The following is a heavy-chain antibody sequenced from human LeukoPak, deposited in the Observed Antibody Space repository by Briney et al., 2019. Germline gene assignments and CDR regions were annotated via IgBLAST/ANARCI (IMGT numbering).Heavy chain of an antibody. J-gene: IGHJ3*01. CDR1: GVSVSDGRYY. Sequence: SETLSLTCNVSGVSVSDGRYYWTWIRQHPGKGLEWIGYKYYSGSAKYNPSLKSRLTISIDTSKNQLSLQLSSVTAADAATYYCATPYCSSISCLDVFNVWGPGTRVTVSS. CDR3: ATPYCSSISCLDVFNV. CDR2: KYYSGSA. D-gene: IGHD2-2*01. V-gene: IGHV4-31*03.